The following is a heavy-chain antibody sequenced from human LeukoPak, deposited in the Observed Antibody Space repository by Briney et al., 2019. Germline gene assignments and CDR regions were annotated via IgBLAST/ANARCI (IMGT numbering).Heavy chain of an antibody. J-gene: IGHJ3*01. CDR1: GGSISSYY. CDR3: ARHRGGFDL. V-gene: IGHV4-59*01. D-gene: IGHD2-15*01. Sequence: SETLSLTCTVSGGSISSYYWSWLRQPPGKGLEWLGYIYYSGGTNYNPSLKSRVTISVDTSKIHFSLKLSSVTAADTAAYYCARHRGGFDLWGQGTMVTVSS. CDR2: IYYSGGT.